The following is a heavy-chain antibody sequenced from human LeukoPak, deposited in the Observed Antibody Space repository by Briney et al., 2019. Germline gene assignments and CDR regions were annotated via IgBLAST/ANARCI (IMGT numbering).Heavy chain of an antibody. CDR2: ITKTTSIT. D-gene: IGHD6-19*01. CDR1: GFTFSSYA. CDR3: VAGTELVY. Sequence: GGSLRLSCAASGFTFSSYAMHWVRQAPGKGLEWISYITKTTSITYYADSVKGRFTISRDNAKNSLYLQMNSLRDEATAVYYCVAGTELVYWGQGTLVTVST. V-gene: IGHV3-48*02. J-gene: IGHJ4*02.